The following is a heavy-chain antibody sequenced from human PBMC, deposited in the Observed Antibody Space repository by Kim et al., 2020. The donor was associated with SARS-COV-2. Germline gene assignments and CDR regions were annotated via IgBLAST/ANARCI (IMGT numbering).Heavy chain of an antibody. J-gene: IGHJ5*02. CDR3: ARGRYEYVWGGYRFNWFDP. V-gene: IGHV4-34*01. CDR2: INHSGST. Sequence: EWIGEINHSGSTNYNPTLKSRVTISVDTSKNQFPLKLSSGTAADTAVYYCARGRYEYVWGGYRFNWFDPWGQGTLGTVSS. D-gene: IGHD3-16*02.